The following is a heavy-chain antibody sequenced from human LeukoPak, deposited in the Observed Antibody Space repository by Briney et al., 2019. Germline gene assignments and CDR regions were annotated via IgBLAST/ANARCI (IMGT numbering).Heavy chain of an antibody. CDR1: GFTFSTYA. D-gene: IGHD2-15*01. CDR2: ISYDGSNK. V-gene: IGHV3-30*04. CDR3: ARIHGGYPFDY. Sequence: GGSLRLSCAASGFTFSTYAMHWVRQAPGKGLEWVAVISYDGSNKYYADSVKGRFTISRDNSKNTLYLQMNSLRAEDTAVYYCARIHGGYPFDYWGQGTLVTVSS. J-gene: IGHJ4*02.